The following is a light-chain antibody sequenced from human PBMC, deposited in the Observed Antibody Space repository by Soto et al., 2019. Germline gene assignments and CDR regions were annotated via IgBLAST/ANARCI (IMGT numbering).Light chain of an antibody. CDR1: QSVLHSSNNKNY. Sequence: DIVMTQSPDSLAVSLGERATINCKSSQSVLHSSNNKNYLTWYQQKPGQPPKLLIYWASTRESGAPDRFSGSGSGTDFTLTISSLQAEDVAVYYCQQYYITPLTFGGGTKVDIK. V-gene: IGKV4-1*01. J-gene: IGKJ4*01. CDR3: QQYYITPLT. CDR2: WAS.